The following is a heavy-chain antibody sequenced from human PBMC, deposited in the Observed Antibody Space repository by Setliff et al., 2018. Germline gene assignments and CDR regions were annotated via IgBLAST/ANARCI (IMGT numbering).Heavy chain of an antibody. Sequence: SVKVSCKASGGTFTDYAINWVRQAPGQGLEWMGGINPIFGTADYTQNFQGRVTITTDESTSTAYMELSSLRSEDTAIYYCATERGLVVSATDYYYYMDVWGKGTTVTAP. V-gene: IGHV1-69*05. D-gene: IGHD2-15*01. CDR2: INPIFGTA. CDR1: GGTFTDYA. J-gene: IGHJ6*03. CDR3: ATERGLVVSATDYYYYMDV.